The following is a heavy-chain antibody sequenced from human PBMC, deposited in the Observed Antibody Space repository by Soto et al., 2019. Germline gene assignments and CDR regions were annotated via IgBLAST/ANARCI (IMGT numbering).Heavy chain of an antibody. CDR3: ARDLMDCSGGSCYKGGIDY. D-gene: IGHD2-15*01. CDR2: IGTAGDT. V-gene: IGHV3-13*01. J-gene: IGHJ4*02. CDR1: GFTFSSYD. Sequence: GGSLRLSCAASGFTFSSYDMHWVRQATGKGLEWVSAIGTAGDTYYPGSVKGRFTISRENAKNSLYLQMNSLRAEDTAVYYCARDLMDCSGGSCYKGGIDYWGQGTLVTVSS.